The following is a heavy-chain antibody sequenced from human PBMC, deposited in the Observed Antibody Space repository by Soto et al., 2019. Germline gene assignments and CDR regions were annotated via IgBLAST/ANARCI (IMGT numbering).Heavy chain of an antibody. Sequence: SETLSLTCTVSGGSISSGDYYWSWIRQPPGKGLEWIGYIYYSGSTNYNPSLKSRVTISVDTSKNQFSLKLSSVTAADTAVYYCARAKAPLYSSSWYWFDPWGQGTLVTVS. D-gene: IGHD6-13*01. CDR1: GGSISSGDYY. CDR2: IYYSGST. V-gene: IGHV4-61*08. J-gene: IGHJ5*02. CDR3: ARAKAPLYSSSWYWFDP.